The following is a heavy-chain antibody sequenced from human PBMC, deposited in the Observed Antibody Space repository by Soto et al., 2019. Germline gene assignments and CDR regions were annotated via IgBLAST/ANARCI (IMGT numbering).Heavy chain of an antibody. Sequence: ASVKVSCRASGYTFTNYVISSLLQTPVQVLEWMGWINAYNGDTNYAQKLQGRVTVTTDTSTSTAYMELRSLRAEDTAVYYCAKDPTFAAAAVNYYGMDVWGQGTTVTVSS. CDR1: GYTFTNYV. D-gene: IGHD6-13*01. CDR3: AKDPTFAAAAVNYYGMDV. V-gene: IGHV1-18*01. CDR2: INAYNGDT. J-gene: IGHJ6*02.